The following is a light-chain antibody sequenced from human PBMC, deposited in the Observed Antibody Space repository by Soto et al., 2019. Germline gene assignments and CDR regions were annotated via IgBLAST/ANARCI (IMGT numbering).Light chain of an antibody. CDR3: SSYNTSSALQV. CDR1: ISDFVLYNY. J-gene: IGLJ1*01. Sequence: QSALTQPASVSGSPGQSITISCSGTISDFVLYNYVSWYQQHPGKAPKLMIYGVNNRPSGVSNRFSGSKSGNTASLTISGLQADDEAHYYCSSYNTSSALQVFGTGTKVTVL. CDR2: GVN. V-gene: IGLV2-14*01.